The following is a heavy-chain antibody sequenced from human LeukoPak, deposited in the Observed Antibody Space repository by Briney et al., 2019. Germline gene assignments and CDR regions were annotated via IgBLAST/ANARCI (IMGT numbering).Heavy chain of an antibody. Sequence: SETLSLTCAVYGGSFSGYYWSWIRPPPRKGLEWVGEINHSGSTNNNPSLNSRVTISVDTSKNQFSLKLSSVTAADTAVYYCARGRPNLYCSSTSCYHYYYYGMDVWGQGTTVTVSS. CDR1: GGSFSGYY. CDR3: ARGRPNLYCSSTSCYHYYYYGMDV. V-gene: IGHV4-34*01. CDR2: INHSGST. J-gene: IGHJ6*02. D-gene: IGHD2-2*01.